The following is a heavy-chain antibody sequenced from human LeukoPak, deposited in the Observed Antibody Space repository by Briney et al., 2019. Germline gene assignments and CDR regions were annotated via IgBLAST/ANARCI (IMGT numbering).Heavy chain of an antibody. J-gene: IGHJ4*02. Sequence: PGGSLRLSCAASGFTVSSNYMSWVRQAPGKGLEWFSVIYSGGSTYYADSVKGRFTISRDNSKNTVDLQMNSLRAEDTAVYYCARGHDYDSSVAYWGQGTLVTVSS. D-gene: IGHD3-22*01. CDR2: IYSGGST. CDR3: ARGHDYDSSVAY. CDR1: GFTVSSNY. V-gene: IGHV3-66*01.